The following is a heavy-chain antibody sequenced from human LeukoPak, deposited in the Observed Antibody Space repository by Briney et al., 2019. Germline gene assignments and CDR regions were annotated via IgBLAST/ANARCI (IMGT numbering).Heavy chain of an antibody. Sequence: GGSLRLSCAASGFTFSSYAMHWVRQAPGKGLEWVAVISYDGSNKYYADSVKGRFTISRDNSKNTLYLQMNSLRAEDTAVYYCARSGSSGYSFDYWGQGILVTVSS. J-gene: IGHJ4*02. D-gene: IGHD3-22*01. CDR1: GFTFSSYA. CDR3: ARSGSSGYSFDY. CDR2: ISYDGSNK. V-gene: IGHV3-30*04.